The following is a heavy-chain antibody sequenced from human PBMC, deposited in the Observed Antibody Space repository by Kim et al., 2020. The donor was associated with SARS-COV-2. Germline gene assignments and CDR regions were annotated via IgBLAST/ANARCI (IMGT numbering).Heavy chain of an antibody. D-gene: IGHD6-13*01. V-gene: IGHV4-39*07. CDR2: IYYSGST. CDR1: GGSISSSSYY. CDR3: ASEQQLVPFL. Sequence: SETLSLTCTVSGGSISSSSYYWGWIRQPPGKGLEWIGSIYYSGSTYYNPSLKSRVTISVDTSKNQFSLKLSSVTAADTAVYYCASEQQLVPFLWGQGTLVTVSS. J-gene: IGHJ4*02.